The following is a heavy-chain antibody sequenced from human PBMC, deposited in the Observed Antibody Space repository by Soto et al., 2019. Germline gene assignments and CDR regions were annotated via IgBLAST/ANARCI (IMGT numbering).Heavy chain of an antibody. CDR3: ATVRNAYCSGGNCYSGFDS. CDR1: GDSMNTYY. CDR2: IHNHGNT. J-gene: IGHJ4*02. Sequence: SETLSLTCTVSGDSMNTYYWSWIRQPPGKVLEWIGYIHNHGNTNYNPSLKTRVTISMDVSKNQFSLRLISVTAADTAMYYCATVRNAYCSGGNCYSGFDSWGQGTLVTVSS. D-gene: IGHD2-21*01. V-gene: IGHV4-4*08.